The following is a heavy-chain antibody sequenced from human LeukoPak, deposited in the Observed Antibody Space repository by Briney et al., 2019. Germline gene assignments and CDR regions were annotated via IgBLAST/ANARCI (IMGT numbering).Heavy chain of an antibody. J-gene: IGHJ4*02. CDR2: ITTSSSYI. CDR3: AKDRPGLFLYGELLDY. V-gene: IGHV3-21*01. D-gene: IGHD4-17*01. Sequence: GGSLRLSCAASGFTFSSYSMNWVRQAPGKGLEWVSSITTSSSYIYYADSVKGRFTISRDNAKNSLYLHMNSLRAEDTAVYYCAKDRPGLFLYGELLDYWGQGTLVTVSS. CDR1: GFTFSSYS.